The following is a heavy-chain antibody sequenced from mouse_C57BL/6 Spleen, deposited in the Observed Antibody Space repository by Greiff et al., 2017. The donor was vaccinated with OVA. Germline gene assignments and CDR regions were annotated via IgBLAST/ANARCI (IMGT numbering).Heavy chain of an antibody. CDR3: TNYGKGYFDY. CDR2: IYPGSGST. CDR1: GYTFTSYW. J-gene: IGHJ2*01. V-gene: IGHV1-55*01. Sequence: VQLQQPGAELVKPGASVKMSCKASGYTFTSYWITWVKQRPGQGLEWIADIYPGSGSTNYNEKFKSKATLTIDTSSSTAYMQLSSLSSEDSAVYYWTNYGKGYFDYWGQGTTLTVSS. D-gene: IGHD2-1*01.